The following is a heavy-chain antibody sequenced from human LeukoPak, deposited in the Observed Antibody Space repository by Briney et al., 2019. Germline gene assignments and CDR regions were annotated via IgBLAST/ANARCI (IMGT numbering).Heavy chain of an antibody. CDR2: ISSSSSYI. CDR3: ARDWFNDY. Sequence: GGSLRLSCAASGFTFSSYSMNLVRQAPGRGLEWVSSISSSSSYIYYADSVKGRFAISRDNAKNSLYLQMNSLRAEDTAVYYCARDWFNDYWGQGTLVTVSS. V-gene: IGHV3-21*01. J-gene: IGHJ4*02. CDR1: GFTFSSYS. D-gene: IGHD3-9*01.